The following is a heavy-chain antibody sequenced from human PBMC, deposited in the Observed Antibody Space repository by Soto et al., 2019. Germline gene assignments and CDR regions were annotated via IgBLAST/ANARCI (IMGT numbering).Heavy chain of an antibody. CDR1: GFTFSDHY. V-gene: IGHV3-72*01. CDR2: IRNRAKSYTT. J-gene: IGHJ6*03. CDR3: ARATPRHDYYYYMDV. Sequence: GGSLRLSCAASGFTFSDHYMDWVRQVPGKGLEWVGRIRNRAKSYTTEYAASVKGRFTVSRDDSENSLYLQMNSLKTEDTAVYYCARATPRHDYYYYMDVWGEGTTGTVSS.